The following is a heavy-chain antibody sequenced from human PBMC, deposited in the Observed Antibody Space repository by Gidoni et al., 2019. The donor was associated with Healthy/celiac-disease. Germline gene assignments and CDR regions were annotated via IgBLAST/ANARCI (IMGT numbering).Heavy chain of an antibody. V-gene: IGHV4-39*01. CDR2: IYYSGST. Sequence: QLQLQESGPGLVKPSETLSLTCTVSGGSISSSSYYWGWIRPPPGKGLEWIGSIYYSGSTYYNPSLKSRVTISVDTSKNQFSLKLSSVTAADTAVYYCAGGGGYYFDYWGQGTLVTVSS. J-gene: IGHJ4*02. D-gene: IGHD3-16*01. CDR3: AGGGGYYFDY. CDR1: GGSISSSSYY.